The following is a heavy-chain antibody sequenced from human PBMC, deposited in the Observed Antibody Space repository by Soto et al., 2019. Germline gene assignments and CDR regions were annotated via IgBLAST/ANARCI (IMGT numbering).Heavy chain of an antibody. V-gene: IGHV4-34*01. Sequence: QVQLQQWGAGLLKPSETLSLTCAVYGGSFSGYYWSWIRQPPGKGLEWIGEINHSGSTNYNPSLKSRVTISVDTSKNQFSLKLSSVTAADTAVYYCARENGSGSYRAYYYYYYGMDVWGQGTTVTVSS. J-gene: IGHJ6*02. CDR3: ARENGSGSYRAYYYYYYGMDV. CDR2: INHSGST. D-gene: IGHD3-10*01. CDR1: GGSFSGYY.